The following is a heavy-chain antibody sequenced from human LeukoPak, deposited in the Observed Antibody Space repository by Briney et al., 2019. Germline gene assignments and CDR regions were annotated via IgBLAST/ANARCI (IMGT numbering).Heavy chain of an antibody. Sequence: GSLRLSCAASGFTFSIYAMSWVRQAPGKGLEWVSAISGSGASTYYADSVKGRCTISRDNSDNTLYLQMNSLRAEDTAVYYRAKGSSSGWPYYFDYWGQGTLVTVSS. D-gene: IGHD6-19*01. CDR3: AKGSSSGWPYYFDY. J-gene: IGHJ4*02. CDR2: ISGSGAST. CDR1: GFTFSIYA. V-gene: IGHV3-23*01.